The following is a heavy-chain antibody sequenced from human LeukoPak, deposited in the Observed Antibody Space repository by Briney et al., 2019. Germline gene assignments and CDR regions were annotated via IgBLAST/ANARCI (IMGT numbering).Heavy chain of an antibody. V-gene: IGHV3-74*01. CDR2: VNSGGSGT. D-gene: IGHD7-27*01. J-gene: IGHJ4*02. Sequence: QPGGSLRLSCAASGFNFASHWMHWVCQTPGKGLVWVSRVNSGGSGTSYADSVEGRFTISGDNAKNTLHLQMNSLRAEDTAVYYCAASLGPLTEYWGQGTLVTVSS. CDR3: AASLGPLTEY. CDR1: GFNFASHW.